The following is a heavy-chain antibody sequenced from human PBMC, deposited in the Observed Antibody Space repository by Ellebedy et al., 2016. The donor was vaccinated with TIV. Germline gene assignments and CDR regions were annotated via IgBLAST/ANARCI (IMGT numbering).Heavy chain of an antibody. CDR2: INSDGSST. V-gene: IGHV3-74*01. CDR1: GFTFSSYW. J-gene: IGHJ4*02. CDR3: ARRGDGYGYAY. Sequence: GESLKISCAGSGFTFSSYWMHWVRQAPGKGLVWVSRINSDGSSTSYVDSVKGRFTISRDNAKNTLYLQMNSLSVEDTAMYYCARRGDGYGYAYWGQGTLVTVSS. D-gene: IGHD5-18*01.